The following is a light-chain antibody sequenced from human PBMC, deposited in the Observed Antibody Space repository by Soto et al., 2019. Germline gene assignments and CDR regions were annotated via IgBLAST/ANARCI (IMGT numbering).Light chain of an antibody. CDR1: SSNIGGTT. J-gene: IGLJ2*01. V-gene: IGLV1-44*01. Sequence: QSAPTQPPSASATPGQMVTVSSSGSSSNIGGTTVNWYQQLPGTAPKLVIYSNNQRPSGVPDRFSGSKSGTSASLAISGLQSEDEADYYCVAWDDSLNGYVVFGGGTKVTVL. CDR3: VAWDDSLNGYVV. CDR2: SNN.